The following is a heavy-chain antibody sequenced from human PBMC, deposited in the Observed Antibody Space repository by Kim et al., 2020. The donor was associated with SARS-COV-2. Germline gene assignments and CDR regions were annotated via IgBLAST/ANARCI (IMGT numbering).Heavy chain of an antibody. V-gene: IGHV1-3*01. CDR2: INAGNGNT. D-gene: IGHD4-17*01. Sequence: ASVKVSCKASGYTFTSYAMHWVRQAPGQRLEWMGWINAGNGNTKYSQKFQGRVTITRDTSASTAYMELSSLRSEDTAVYYCARGPLKAYGDYVGGMDVWGQGTTVTVSS. J-gene: IGHJ6*02. CDR1: GYTFTSYA. CDR3: ARGPLKAYGDYVGGMDV.